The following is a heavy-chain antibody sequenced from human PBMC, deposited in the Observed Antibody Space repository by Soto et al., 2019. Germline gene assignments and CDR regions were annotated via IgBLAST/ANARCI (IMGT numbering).Heavy chain of an antibody. Sequence: ASVKVSCKASGYTFTGYYMHWVRQAPGQGLEWVGWINPNSGGTNYAQKFQGWVTMTRDTSISTAYMELSRLRSDDTAVYYCARGGAADGPNYYYYYMDVWGKGNTVTVSS. V-gene: IGHV1-2*04. D-gene: IGHD6-13*01. CDR1: GYTFTGYY. J-gene: IGHJ6*03. CDR2: INPNSGGT. CDR3: ARGGAADGPNYYYYYMDV.